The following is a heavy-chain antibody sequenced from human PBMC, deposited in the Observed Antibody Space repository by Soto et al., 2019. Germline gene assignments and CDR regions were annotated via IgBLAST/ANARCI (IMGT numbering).Heavy chain of an antibody. D-gene: IGHD6-13*01. V-gene: IGHV4-34*01. CDR3: ARGGRQQLTPTHISYKIDY. J-gene: IGHJ4*02. Sequence: KPSETLSLTCAVHGGSFSGYYWSWIRQPPGKGLEWIGEINHSGSTNYNPSLKSRVTISVDMSKNQFSLKLSSVTAADTAVYYCARGGRQQLTPTHISYKIDYWGQGTQVTVSS. CDR2: INHSGST. CDR1: GGSFSGYY.